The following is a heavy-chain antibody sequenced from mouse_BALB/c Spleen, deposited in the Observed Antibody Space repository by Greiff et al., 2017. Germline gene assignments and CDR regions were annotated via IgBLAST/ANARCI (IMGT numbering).Heavy chain of an antibody. CDR1: GYSITSDYA. J-gene: IGHJ3*01. CDR2: ISYSGST. Sequence: VQLKESGPGLVKPSQSLSLTCTVTGYSITSDYAWNWIRQFPGNKLEWMGYISYSGSTSYNPSLKSRISITRDTSKNQFFLQLNSVTTEDTATYYCAVTGREIAYWGQGTLVTVSA. V-gene: IGHV3-2*02. CDR3: AVTGREIAY. D-gene: IGHD4-1*01.